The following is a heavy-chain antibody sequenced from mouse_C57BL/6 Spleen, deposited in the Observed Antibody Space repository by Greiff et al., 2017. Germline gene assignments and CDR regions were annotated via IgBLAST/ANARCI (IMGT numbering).Heavy chain of an antibody. D-gene: IGHD3-3*01. CDR2: ISGGGGNT. V-gene: IGHV5-9*01. CDR1: GFTFSSYT. J-gene: IGHJ1*03. Sequence: EVKVEESGGGLVKPGGSLKLSCAASGFTFSSYTMSWVRQTPEKRLEWVATISGGGGNTYYPDSVKGRFTISRDNAKNTLYLQMSSLRSEDTALYYCARHGDGWYFDVWGTGTTVTVSS. CDR3: ARHGDGWYFDV.